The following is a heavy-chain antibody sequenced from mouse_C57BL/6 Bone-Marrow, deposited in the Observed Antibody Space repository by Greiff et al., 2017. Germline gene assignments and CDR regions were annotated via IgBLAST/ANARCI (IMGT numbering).Heavy chain of an antibody. CDR3: AREGPRYGSRRYFDV. V-gene: IGHV1-59*01. Sequence: QVQLQQSGAELVRPGTSVKLSCKASGYTFTSYWMHWVKQRPGQGLEWIGVIDPSDSYTNYNQKFKGKATLTVDTSSSTAYMQLSSLTSEDSAVYYCAREGPRYGSRRYFDVWGTGTTVTVSS. CDR2: IDPSDSYT. CDR1: GYTFTSYW. D-gene: IGHD1-1*01. J-gene: IGHJ1*03.